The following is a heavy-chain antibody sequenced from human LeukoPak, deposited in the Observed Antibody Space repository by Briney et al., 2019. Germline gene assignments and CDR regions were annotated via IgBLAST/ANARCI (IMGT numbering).Heavy chain of an antibody. J-gene: IGHJ4*02. CDR2: INPNSGGT. CDR3: ARGYREYYYDSSGCYYFDY. CDR1: GYTFTGYY. D-gene: IGHD3-22*01. V-gene: IGHV1-2*04. Sequence: ASVKVSCKASGYTFTGYYMHWVRQAPGQGLEWMGWINPNSGGTNYAQKFQGWVTMTRDTSISTAYMELSRLRSDDTAVYYCARGYREYYYDSSGCYYFDYWGQGTLVTVSS.